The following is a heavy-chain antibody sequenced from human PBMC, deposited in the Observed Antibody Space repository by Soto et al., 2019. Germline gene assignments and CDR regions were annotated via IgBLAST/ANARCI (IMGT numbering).Heavy chain of an antibody. CDR2: INAGNGNT. CDR3: ARDVTIFGVVGSSPGMDV. Sequence: ASVKVSCTASGYTFSSYAMHWVRQAPGQRLEWMGWINAGNGNTKYSQKFQGRVTITRDTSASTAYMELSSLRSEDTAVYYCARDVTIFGVVGSSPGMDVWGQGTTVTVSS. D-gene: IGHD3-3*01. CDR1: GYTFSSYA. V-gene: IGHV1-3*01. J-gene: IGHJ6*02.